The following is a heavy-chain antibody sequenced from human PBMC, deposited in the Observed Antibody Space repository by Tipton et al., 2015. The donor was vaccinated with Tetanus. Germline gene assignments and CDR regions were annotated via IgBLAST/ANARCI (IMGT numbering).Heavy chain of an antibody. CDR2: IYKSGNT. Sequence: TLSLTCTVSVGSISSGDYYWSWVRQSPGEGLEWIGHIYKSGNTYYKPSLKSRVAISIDASKNQFSLKLNSTTAADTAVYYCARVGYYYYYMDVWGKGTTVTVSS. CDR1: VGSISSGDYY. J-gene: IGHJ6*03. V-gene: IGHV4-30-4*01. CDR3: ARVGYYYYYMDV. D-gene: IGHD3-22*01.